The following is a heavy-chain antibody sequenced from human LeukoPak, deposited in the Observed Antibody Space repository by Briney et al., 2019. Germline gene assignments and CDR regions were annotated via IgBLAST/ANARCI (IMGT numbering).Heavy chain of an antibody. V-gene: IGHV4-4*07. D-gene: IGHD2-2*01. Sequence: SETLSLTCTVSGGSISSYYWSWIRQPAGKGLEWIGRIYTSGSTNYNPSLKSRVTMSVDTSKNQFSLKLSSVTAADTAVYYCARDLQYCSSTSCGVNAFDIWGQGTMVTVSS. CDR1: GGSISSYY. CDR3: ARDLQYCSSTSCGVNAFDI. J-gene: IGHJ3*02. CDR2: IYTSGST.